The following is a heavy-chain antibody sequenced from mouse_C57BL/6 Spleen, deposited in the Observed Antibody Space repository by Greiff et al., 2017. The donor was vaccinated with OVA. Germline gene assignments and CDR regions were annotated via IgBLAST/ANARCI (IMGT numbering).Heavy chain of an antibody. J-gene: IGHJ2*01. D-gene: IGHD1-1*01. V-gene: IGHV1-55*01. CDR3: ARGDYYGSYFDY. CDR2: IYPGSGST. CDR1: GYTFTSYW. Sequence: QVQLQQPGAELVKPGASVKMSCKASGYTFTSYWITWVKQRPGQGLEWIGDIYPGSGSTNYNEKFKSKATLTVDTSSSTAYMQLSNLTSEDSAVYYCARGDYYGSYFDYWGKGTTLTVSS.